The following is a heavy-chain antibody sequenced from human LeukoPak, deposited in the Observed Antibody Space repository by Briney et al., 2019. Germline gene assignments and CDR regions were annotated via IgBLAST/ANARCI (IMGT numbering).Heavy chain of an antibody. V-gene: IGHV4-61*02. CDR2: IYTSGST. J-gene: IGHJ5*02. D-gene: IGHD3-10*01. Sequence: SQTLSLTCTVSGGSISSGSYYWSWIRQPAGKGLEWIGRIYTSGSTNHNPSLQSRFPISVDTSKNQFSLKLSSVTAADTAVYYCAREPLLWFGERRRAFDPWGQGTLVTVSS. CDR3: AREPLLWFGERRRAFDP. CDR1: GGSISSGSYY.